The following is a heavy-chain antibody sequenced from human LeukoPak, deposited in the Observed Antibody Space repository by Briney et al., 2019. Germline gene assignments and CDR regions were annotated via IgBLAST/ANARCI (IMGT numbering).Heavy chain of an antibody. CDR3: ARELRYFDWLAENHYFDY. CDR2: INPNSGGT. D-gene: IGHD3-9*01. V-gene: IGHV1-2*02. J-gene: IGHJ4*02. CDR1: GYTFTGYY. Sequence: GASVKVSSKASGYTFTGYYMHWVRQAPGQGLEWMGWINPNSGGTNYAQKFQGRVTMTRDTSISTAYMELSRLRSDDTAVYYCARELRYFDWLAENHYFDYWGQGTLVTVSS.